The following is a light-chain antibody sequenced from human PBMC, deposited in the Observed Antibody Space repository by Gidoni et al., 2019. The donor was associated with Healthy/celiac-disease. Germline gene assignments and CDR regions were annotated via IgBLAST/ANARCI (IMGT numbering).Light chain of an antibody. J-gene: IGKJ3*01. CDR2: DAS. CDR1: QDISNY. Sequence: SPLSASVGDRVTITCQASQDISNYLNSYQQKPGKAPKLLIYDASNLETGVPSRFSGSGSGTDFTFTISSLQPEDIATYYCQQYDNLPPFTFGPGTKVDIK. CDR3: QQYDNLPPFT. V-gene: IGKV1-33*01.